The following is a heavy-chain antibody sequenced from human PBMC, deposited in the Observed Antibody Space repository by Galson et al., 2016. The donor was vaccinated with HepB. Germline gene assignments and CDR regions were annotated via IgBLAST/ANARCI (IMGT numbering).Heavy chain of an antibody. D-gene: IGHD2-8*01. J-gene: IGHJ6*02. V-gene: IGHV1-18*01. Sequence: SGYTFTSYGISWVRLAPGQGLEWMGWISGYNGNTNYARKFQGRVTLTTNTSTSTAYMELRSLRSGDTAVYYCARDIVLMVFSADYYYYGMDVGGQGTTVTVSS. CDR2: ISGYNGNT. CDR1: GYTFTSYG. CDR3: ARDIVLMVFSADYYYYGMDV.